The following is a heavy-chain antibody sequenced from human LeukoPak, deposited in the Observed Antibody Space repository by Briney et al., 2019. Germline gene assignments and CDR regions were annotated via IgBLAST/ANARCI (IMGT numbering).Heavy chain of an antibody. CDR2: IIPIFASA. Sequence: SVKVSCKASGGTFSNYALTWVRQAPGQGLEWMGGIIPIFASANSAQKFQGRLTITADESTRTVYMELRSLRSDDTAVYYCARVSGTQYYDFWSGYFGWFDPWGQGTLVTVSS. V-gene: IGHV1-69*13. J-gene: IGHJ5*02. D-gene: IGHD3-3*01. CDR1: GGTFSNYA. CDR3: ARVSGTQYYDFWSGYFGWFDP.